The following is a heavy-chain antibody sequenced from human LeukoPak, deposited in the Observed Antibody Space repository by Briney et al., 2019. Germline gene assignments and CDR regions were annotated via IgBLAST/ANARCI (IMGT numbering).Heavy chain of an antibody. V-gene: IGHV3-30-3*01. Sequence: GGSLSLSCAASGFTFSSYAMHWVRQAPGKGLEWVAVISYDGSNKYYADSVKGRFTISRDNSKNTLYLQMNSLRAEDTAVYYCARVGSSWHFDYWGQGTLVTVSS. J-gene: IGHJ4*02. CDR1: GFTFSSYA. CDR3: ARVGSSWHFDY. D-gene: IGHD6-13*01. CDR2: ISYDGSNK.